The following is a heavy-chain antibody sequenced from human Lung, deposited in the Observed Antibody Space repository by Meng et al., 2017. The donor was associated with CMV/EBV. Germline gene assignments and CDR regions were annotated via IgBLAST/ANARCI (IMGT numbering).Heavy chain of an antibody. CDR2: IYYSGST. CDR1: GGSISSGGYY. CDR3: ASKPDYYGSESYYYYGMDV. V-gene: IGHV4-31*03. J-gene: IGHJ6*02. Sequence: SETLSLTCTVSGGSISSGGYYWSWIRQHPGKGLEWIGYIYYSGSTYYNPSLKSRVTISVDTSKNQFSLKLSSVTAADTAVYYCASKPDYYGSESYYYYGMDVWGQGTTVTVSS. D-gene: IGHD3-10*01.